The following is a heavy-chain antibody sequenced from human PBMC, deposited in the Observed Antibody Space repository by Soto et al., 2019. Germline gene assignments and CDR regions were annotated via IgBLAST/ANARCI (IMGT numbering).Heavy chain of an antibody. CDR3: ARDVAVSAFDI. J-gene: IGHJ3*02. V-gene: IGHV4-59*01. Sequence: QVQLQESGPGLVKPSETLSLTCTVSGGSISSYYWSWIRQPPGKGLEWIGYIYYSGSTNYNPSLKSRVPIPVDTANNQFSLQLSSVTAADTAVYYCARDVAVSAFDIWGQGTMVTVSS. CDR1: GGSISSYY. D-gene: IGHD6-19*01. CDR2: IYYSGST.